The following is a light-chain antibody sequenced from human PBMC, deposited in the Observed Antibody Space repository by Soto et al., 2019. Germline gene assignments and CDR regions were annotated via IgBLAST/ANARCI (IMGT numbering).Light chain of an antibody. CDR3: QQYDTSPVT. CDR2: GAS. CDR1: QSVSSSY. J-gene: IGKJ1*01. V-gene: IGKV3-20*01. Sequence: EIVLTQSPGTLSLSPGERATLSCRASQSVSSSYLAWYQQKPGQAPRLLIYGASIRATGIPDRFSGSGSGTDFTLTIGRLEPEDFAVYYCQQYDTSPVTFGQGTKVEIK.